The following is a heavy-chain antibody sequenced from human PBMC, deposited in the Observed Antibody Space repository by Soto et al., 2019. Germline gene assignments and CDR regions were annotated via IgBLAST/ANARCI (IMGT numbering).Heavy chain of an antibody. V-gene: IGHV3-64D*08. Sequence: GGSLRLSCSASGFTFSAYPMHWVRQGPGKGLEYVAAMSRNGSDTYYPDSVRGRFTISRDNSKNTVSLQMSSLNPDDTGIYYCVKQGGGCFSVDWDKGTLV. CDR3: VKQGGGCFSVD. J-gene: IGHJ4*02. CDR1: GFTFSAYP. D-gene: IGHD3-16*01. CDR2: MSRNGSDT.